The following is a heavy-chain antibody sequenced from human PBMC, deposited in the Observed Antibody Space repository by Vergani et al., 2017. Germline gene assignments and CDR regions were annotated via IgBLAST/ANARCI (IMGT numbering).Heavy chain of an antibody. D-gene: IGHD2-21*01. CDR1: GDSISTSSYA. V-gene: IGHV4-39*01. CDR2: VFYCGRT. J-gene: IGHJ4*02. Sequence: QMQLQESGPGLVKPSETLSLSCTVSGDSISTSSYAWGWIRQPPGKTLEWIGTVFYCGRTSYNPSLKSRVTLSLDTSKKQISLHLTSVTAADTAVYYCARHISVVRPSSMTAFDYWGQGTLVTVSS. CDR3: ARHISVVRPSSMTAFDY.